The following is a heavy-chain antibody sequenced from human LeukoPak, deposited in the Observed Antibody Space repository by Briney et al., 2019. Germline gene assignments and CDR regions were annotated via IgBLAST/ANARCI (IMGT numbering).Heavy chain of an antibody. Sequence: GGYLSRSCAGSGFTSSDYYMSWIRQAPGKGLGWGSYISSSGSTIYYADSVKGRFTISRDNAKNSLYLQMNSLRAEDTAVYYCARDQWPGIAAAGLYDYWGQGTLVTVSS. CDR1: GFTSSDYY. CDR2: ISSSGSTI. J-gene: IGHJ4*02. CDR3: ARDQWPGIAAAGLYDY. D-gene: IGHD6-13*01. V-gene: IGHV3-11*01.